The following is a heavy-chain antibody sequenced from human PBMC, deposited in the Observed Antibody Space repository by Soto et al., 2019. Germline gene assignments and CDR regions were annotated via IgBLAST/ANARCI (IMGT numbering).Heavy chain of an antibody. CDR1: GGSISSSSYY. J-gene: IGHJ1*01. CDR2: IYYSGTS. D-gene: IGHD2-15*01. CDR3: TRHAIGVVVPAAIRN. V-gene: IGHV4-39*01. Sequence: SETLSLTCAVSGGSISSSSYYWDWIRQPPGKGLEWIGTIYYSGTSNYNPSLRGRVTIVVDTSKNEVSLRLTSATAADTAVYYCTRHAIGVVVPAAIRNWGQGSLVTVSS.